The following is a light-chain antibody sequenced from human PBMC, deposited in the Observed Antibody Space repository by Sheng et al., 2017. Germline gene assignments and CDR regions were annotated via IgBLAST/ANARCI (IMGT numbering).Light chain of an antibody. J-gene: IGLJ3*02. V-gene: IGLV3-19*01. CDR2: AKN. CDR1: SLRTYF. CDR3: SSRDSSGHHWV. Sequence: SSELTQDPAVSVALGQTVRITCQGDSLRTYFATWYQQRPGQAPILVIYAKNNRPSRIPDRFSGSSSGNTASLTITGAQAEDEADYYCSSRDSSGHHWVFGGGTKLTVL.